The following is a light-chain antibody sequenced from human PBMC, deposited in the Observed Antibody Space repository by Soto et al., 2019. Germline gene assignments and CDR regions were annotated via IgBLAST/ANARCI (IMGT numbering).Light chain of an antibody. CDR1: SSDGGSYNL. J-gene: IGLJ2*01. CDR3: SSYAGSRTVL. Sequence: QSVLTQPASMSGSPGQSITISCTGTSSDGGSYNLVSWYQQHPGKAPKLMIYEGSKRPSGVSNRFSGSKSGNTASLTISGLQAEDEADYYCSSYAGSRTVLFGGGTKLTVL. CDR2: EGS. V-gene: IGLV2-23*01.